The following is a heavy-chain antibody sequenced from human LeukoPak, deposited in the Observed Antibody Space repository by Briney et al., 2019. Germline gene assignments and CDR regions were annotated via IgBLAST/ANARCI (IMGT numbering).Heavy chain of an antibody. Sequence: SETLSLTCTVSGGSISSYYWSWIRQPPGKGLEWIGYIYYSGSTNYNPSLKSRVTISVDTSKNQFSLKLSSVTAADTAVYYCARAITMVRGVKRGVFDYWGQGTLVTVSS. CDR1: GGSISSYY. V-gene: IGHV4-59*01. CDR3: ARAITMVRGVKRGVFDY. D-gene: IGHD3-10*01. J-gene: IGHJ4*02. CDR2: IYYSGST.